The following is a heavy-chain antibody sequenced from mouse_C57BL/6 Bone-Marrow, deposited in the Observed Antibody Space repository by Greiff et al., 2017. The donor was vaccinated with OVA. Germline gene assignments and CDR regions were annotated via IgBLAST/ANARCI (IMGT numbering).Heavy chain of an antibody. D-gene: IGHD2-3*01. CDR1: GFTFTDYY. Sequence: EVHLVESGGGLVQPGGSLSLSCAASGFTFTDYYMSWVRQPPGKALEWLGFIRNKANGYTTEYSASVKGRFTISRDNSQSILYLQMNALRAEDSATYYCARHDGYYLGYWGQGTTLTVSS. CDR3: ARHDGYYLGY. CDR2: IRNKANGYTT. V-gene: IGHV7-3*01. J-gene: IGHJ2*01.